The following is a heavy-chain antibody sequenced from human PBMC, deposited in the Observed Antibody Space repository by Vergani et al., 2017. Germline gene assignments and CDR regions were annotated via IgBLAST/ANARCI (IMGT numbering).Heavy chain of an antibody. CDR2: IYYSGTT. CDR3: ARIYCSSTSCSVGYYYYGMDV. V-gene: IGHV4-31*03. D-gene: IGHD2-2*01. CDR1: GAYVGSGGYY. Sequence: QVQLQESGPGLVKASQTLSLTCSVSGAYVGSGGYYWSWVRQRPGMGLDWIGYIYYSGTTYYNPSLESRLTISLDTSENHLSLKLTSVTAADTAVYYCARIYCSSTSCSVGYYYYGMDVWGQGTTVTVSS. J-gene: IGHJ6*02.